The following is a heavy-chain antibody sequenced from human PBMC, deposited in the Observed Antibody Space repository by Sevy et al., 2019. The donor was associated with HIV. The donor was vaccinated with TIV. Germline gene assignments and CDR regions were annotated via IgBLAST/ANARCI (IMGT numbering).Heavy chain of an antibody. CDR2: TYYRSKWYN. J-gene: IGHJ6*02. CDR1: GDSVSSNSAA. Sequence: SQTLSHTCAISGDSVSSNSAAWNWIRQSPSRGLEWMGRTYYRSKWYNDYAVSVKSRITINPDTSKNQFSLQLNSVTPEDTAVYYCARGDYFGSGISNYYYYGMDVWGQGTTVTVSS. D-gene: IGHD3-10*01. V-gene: IGHV6-1*01. CDR3: ARGDYFGSGISNYYYYGMDV.